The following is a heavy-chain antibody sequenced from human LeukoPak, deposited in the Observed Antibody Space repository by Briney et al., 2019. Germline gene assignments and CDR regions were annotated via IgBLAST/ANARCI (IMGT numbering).Heavy chain of an antibody. CDR3: ARVNPIVVVPAAIYSRPSPLLDY. V-gene: IGHV4-34*01. Sequence: PSETLSLTCAVYGGSFSGYYWSWIRQPPGKGLEWIGEINHSGSTNYNPSLKSRVTISVDTSKNQFSLKLSSVTAADTAVYYCARVNPIVVVPAAIYSRPSPLLDYWGQGTLVTVSS. CDR1: GGSFSGYY. D-gene: IGHD2-2*01. J-gene: IGHJ4*02. CDR2: INHSGST.